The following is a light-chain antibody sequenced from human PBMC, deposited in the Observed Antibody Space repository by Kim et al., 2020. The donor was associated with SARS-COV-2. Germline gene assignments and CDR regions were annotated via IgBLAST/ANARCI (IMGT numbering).Light chain of an antibody. CDR2: QDS. V-gene: IGLV3-1*01. J-gene: IGLJ3*02. CDR3: QAWDSSTWV. CDR1: KLGDNY. Sequence: SYELTQPPSVSVSPGKTTSITCSGDKLGDNYACWYQQKPGQSPMLVIYQDSKRPSGIPERFSGSNSGNTATLTIRGTQAMDEADYYCQAWDSSTWVFGGG.